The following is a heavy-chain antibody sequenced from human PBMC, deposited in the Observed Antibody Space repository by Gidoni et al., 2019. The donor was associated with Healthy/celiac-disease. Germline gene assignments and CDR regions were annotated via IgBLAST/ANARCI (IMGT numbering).Heavy chain of an antibody. CDR2: LSSSSSTI. D-gene: IGHD3-22*01. CDR1: GFTFSSYS. CDR3: SREYYYDSSGYSYWYFDL. Sequence: EVQLVESGGGLVQPGGSMRLSCAASGFTFSSYSINWVRQAPGKGLEWVSYLSSSSSTIYYPDSVKGRFTISRDNAKNSLYLQMNSLRAEDTAVYYFSREYYYDSSGYSYWYFDLWGRGTLVTVSS. J-gene: IGHJ2*01. V-gene: IGHV3-48*01.